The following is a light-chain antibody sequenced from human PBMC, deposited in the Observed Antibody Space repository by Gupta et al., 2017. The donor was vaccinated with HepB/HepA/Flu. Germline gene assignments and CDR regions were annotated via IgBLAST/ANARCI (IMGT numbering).Light chain of an antibody. V-gene: IGKV3-11*01. CDR2: DAS. CDR3: RQRSNWPLT. CDR1: QSVSSY. J-gene: IGKJ4*01. Sequence: EIVLTQSLATLSLSPGERATLSCRASQSVSSYLAWYQQKPGQAPRLLIYDASNRATGITDRFSSSGSWTDFTLTISSREPEDFAVYYCRQRSNWPLTFGGGTKVEIK.